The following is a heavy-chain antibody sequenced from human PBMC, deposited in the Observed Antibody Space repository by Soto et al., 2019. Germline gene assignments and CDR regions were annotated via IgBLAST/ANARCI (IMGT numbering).Heavy chain of an antibody. CDR3: AKDLFVERGSGFFDY. J-gene: IGHJ4*02. D-gene: IGHD3-3*01. V-gene: IGHV3-30*18. Sequence: QVQLVESGGGVVQPGRSLRLSCAASGFTFSSYGMHWVRQAPGKGLEWVAVISYDGSNKYYADSVKGRFTISRDNSKNTLYLQMNSLRAEDTAVYYCAKDLFVERGSGFFDYWGQGTLVTVSS. CDR1: GFTFSSYG. CDR2: ISYDGSNK.